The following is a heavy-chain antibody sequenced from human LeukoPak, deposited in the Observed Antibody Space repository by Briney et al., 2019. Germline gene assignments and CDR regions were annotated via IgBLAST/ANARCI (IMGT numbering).Heavy chain of an antibody. CDR2: TSSDENNK. D-gene: IGHD6-19*01. CDR3: TKARPRVAVAGNYYYGMDV. Sequence: GGSLRLSCAASGFTFSSYGMHWVRQSPGKGLEWVAVTSSDENNKYYADSVKGRFTLSRDNSKNTLYLQMNSLRVEDTAVYYCTKARPRVAVAGNYYYGMDVWGQGTTVTVSS. J-gene: IGHJ6*02. CDR1: GFTFSSYG. V-gene: IGHV3-30*18.